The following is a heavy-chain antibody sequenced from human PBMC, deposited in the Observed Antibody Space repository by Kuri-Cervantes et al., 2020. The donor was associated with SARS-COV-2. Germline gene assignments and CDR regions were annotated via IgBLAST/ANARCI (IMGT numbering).Heavy chain of an antibody. CDR3: SRTYDSSGSLYYYYMDV. CDR2: ISSSSSTT. D-gene: IGHD3-22*01. J-gene: IGHJ6*03. CDR1: GFTFSSYA. V-gene: IGHV3-48*01. Sequence: GESLKISCAASGFTFSSYAMNWVRQAPGKGLEWVSYISSSSSTTYYADSVKGRFTISRDNAKNSLYLQMNSLRAEDTAVYYCSRTYDSSGSLYYYYMDVWGKGTTVTVSS.